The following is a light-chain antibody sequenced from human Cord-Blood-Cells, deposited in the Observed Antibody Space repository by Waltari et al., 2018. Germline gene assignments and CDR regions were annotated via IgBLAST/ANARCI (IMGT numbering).Light chain of an antibody. J-gene: IGLJ2*01. Sequence: SYELTQPPSVSVSPGQTASITCSGDKLGDKSACWYQQKPGQSPGLVIYQDSKGPSGMPERFSGSNSGNTATLTISGTQAMDEADYYCQAWDSSTVVFGGGTKLTVL. CDR1: KLGDKS. V-gene: IGLV3-1*01. CDR2: QDS. CDR3: QAWDSSTVV.